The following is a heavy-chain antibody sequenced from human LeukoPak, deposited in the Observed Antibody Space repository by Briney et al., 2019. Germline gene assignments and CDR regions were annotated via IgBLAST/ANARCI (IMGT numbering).Heavy chain of an antibody. CDR3: ARDISGTYSGGE. CDR1: GFIFSSYS. V-gene: IGHV3-21*01. J-gene: IGHJ4*02. CDR2: ISGSSGYI. Sequence: GGSLRLSCAASGFIFSSYSMNWVRQAPGKGLEWVSCISGSSGYIFYADSVKGRFTISRDNAKNSLYLHMNSLRAEDTAAYYCARDISGTYSGGEWGQGTLVTVSS. D-gene: IGHD1-26*01.